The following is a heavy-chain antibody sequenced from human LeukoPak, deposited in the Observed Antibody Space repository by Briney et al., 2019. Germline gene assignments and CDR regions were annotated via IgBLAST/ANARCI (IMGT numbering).Heavy chain of an antibody. V-gene: IGHV3-21*04. J-gene: IGHJ4*02. CDR1: GFTFSSYS. CDR3: AKNLNPFDS. Sequence: GGSLRLSCAASGFTFSSYSMNWVRQAPGKGLEWVSSISSSSSYIYYADSVKGRFTISRDNSKSTLSLQMNSLRAEDTAVYYCAKNLNPFDSWGQGILVTVSS. D-gene: IGHD2/OR15-2a*01. CDR2: ISSSSSYI.